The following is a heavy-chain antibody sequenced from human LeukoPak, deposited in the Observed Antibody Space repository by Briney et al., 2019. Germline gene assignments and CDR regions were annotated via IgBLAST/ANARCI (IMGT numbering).Heavy chain of an antibody. CDR3: ATVSEY. CDR1: GFTFNYFW. J-gene: IGHJ4*02. Sequence: TGGSLRLSCAASGFTFNYFWMHWVRQVPGKGPVWVSGINNDGTATYYADSVKARFTISRDNAKNTVYLQMNGLRAEDTSVYFCATVSEYWGQGTLVTVSS. V-gene: IGHV3-74*01. CDR2: INNDGTAT.